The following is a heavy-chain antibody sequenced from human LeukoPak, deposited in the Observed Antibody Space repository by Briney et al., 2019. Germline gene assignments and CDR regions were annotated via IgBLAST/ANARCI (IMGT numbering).Heavy chain of an antibody. CDR3: TIDNAPGMDV. CDR1: GFTFSNAW. D-gene: IGHD2-2*01. J-gene: IGHJ6*02. V-gene: IGHV3-15*01. CDR2: IRDKPDGGTT. Sequence: GGSLRLSCAASGFTFSNAWMSWVRQAPGKGMEWVGLIRDKPDGGTTDYAAPVKGRFTISRDDSKSMLYLQMNSLKTEDTAVYYCTIDNAPGMDVWGQGTTVTVSS.